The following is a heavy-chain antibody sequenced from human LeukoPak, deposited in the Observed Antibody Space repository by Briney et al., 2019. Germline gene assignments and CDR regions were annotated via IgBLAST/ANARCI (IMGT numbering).Heavy chain of an antibody. Sequence: PGGTLRLSCAASGFTFSSYGMSWVRQAPGRGLVWVSRISSDGSTTDYADSVKGRFTISRDNAKNTLYLQMNSLRAEDTAVYYCAPGAYDYWGQGTLVTVSS. CDR2: ISSDGSTT. D-gene: IGHD1-1*01. CDR3: APGAYDY. J-gene: IGHJ4*02. CDR1: GFTFSSYG. V-gene: IGHV3-74*01.